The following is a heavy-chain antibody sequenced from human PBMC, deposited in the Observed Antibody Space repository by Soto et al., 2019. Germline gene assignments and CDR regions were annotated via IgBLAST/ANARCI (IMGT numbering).Heavy chain of an antibody. Sequence: PGGSLRLSCAASGFTFSSYSMNWVRQAPGKGLEWVSYISSSSSTIYYADSVKGRFTISRDNAKNSLYLQMNSLRAEDTAVYYCARDQGRIPFNAFDIWGQGTMVTVSS. CDR1: GFTFSSYS. D-gene: IGHD2-15*01. CDR2: ISSSSSTI. CDR3: ARDQGRIPFNAFDI. V-gene: IGHV3-48*01. J-gene: IGHJ3*02.